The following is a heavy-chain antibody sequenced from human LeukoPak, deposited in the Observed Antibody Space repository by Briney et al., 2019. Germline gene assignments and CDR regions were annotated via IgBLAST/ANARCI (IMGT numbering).Heavy chain of an antibody. J-gene: IGHJ4*02. CDR1: GGSISSYY. D-gene: IGHD3-16*01. Sequence: SETLSLTRTVSGGSISSYYWSWIRQPPGKGLEWIGYIYYSGSTYYNPSLKSRVTISVDTSKNQFSLKLSSVTAADTAVYYCARVWRLGELYRSAFDYWGQGTLVTVSS. V-gene: IGHV4-59*12. CDR3: ARVWRLGELYRSAFDY. CDR2: IYYSGST.